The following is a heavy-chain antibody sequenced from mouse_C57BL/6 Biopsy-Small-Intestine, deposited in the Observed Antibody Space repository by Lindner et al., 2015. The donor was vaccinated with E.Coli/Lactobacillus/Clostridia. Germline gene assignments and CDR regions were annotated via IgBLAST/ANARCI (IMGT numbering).Heavy chain of an antibody. V-gene: IGHV1-34*02. Sequence: VQLQESGPELVKPGASVKISCKASGYAFTDYKMDWVKQSHGESLEWIGYIYPNNGGTGYNQKFKSKATLTVDKSSSTAYMELHSLTSEDSAVYYCARITYLGWWGQGTTLTVSS. J-gene: IGHJ2*01. CDR1: GYAFTDYK. CDR3: ARITYLGW. D-gene: IGHD5-1*01. CDR2: IYPNNGGT.